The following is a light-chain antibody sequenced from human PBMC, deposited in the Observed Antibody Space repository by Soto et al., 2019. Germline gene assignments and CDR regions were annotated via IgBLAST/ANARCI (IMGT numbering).Light chain of an antibody. V-gene: IGLV7-43*01. Sequence: QAVVTQEPSLTVSPGGTVTLTCASSTGAVTTDFSPNWFQQRPGQAPRALIYDTNNKHSWTPARFSGSLRGGRAVLTLAGAQPEDDAVYDCLLYYRGDQTRAIFGGGTKLTVL. J-gene: IGLJ2*01. CDR2: DTN. CDR1: TGAVTTDFS. CDR3: LLYYRGDQTRAI.